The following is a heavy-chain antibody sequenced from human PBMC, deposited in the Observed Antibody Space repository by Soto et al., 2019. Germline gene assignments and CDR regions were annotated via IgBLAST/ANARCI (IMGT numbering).Heavy chain of an antibody. Sequence: ASVKVSCKVSGYTLTELSMHWVRQAPGKGLEWMGGFDPEDGETIYAQKFQGRVTMTEDTSTDTAYMELSSLRSEDTAVYYCATVAYYYDSSGYNDAFDIWGQGTMVTV. V-gene: IGHV1-24*01. D-gene: IGHD3-22*01. CDR3: ATVAYYYDSSGYNDAFDI. J-gene: IGHJ3*02. CDR2: FDPEDGET. CDR1: GYTLTELS.